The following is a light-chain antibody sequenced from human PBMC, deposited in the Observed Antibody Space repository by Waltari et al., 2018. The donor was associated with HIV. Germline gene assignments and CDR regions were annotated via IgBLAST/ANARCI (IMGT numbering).Light chain of an antibody. CDR3: QQYNIRPRGNT. V-gene: IGKV3-15*01. CDR1: QGVWSH. CDR2: GAA. J-gene: IGKJ2*01. Sequence: DIVMTQSPAILSVSPEERVTLSWRASQGVWSHLAWHQQKVAQAPRLLIYGAATRAAEIPVRFSGSGSGTDFTLIIDSLQSDDFATYYCQQYNIRPRGNTFGQGTKLQIK.